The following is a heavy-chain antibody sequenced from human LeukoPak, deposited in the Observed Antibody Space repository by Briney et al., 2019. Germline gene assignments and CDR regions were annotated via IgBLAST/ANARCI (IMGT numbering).Heavy chain of an antibody. Sequence: SETPSLTCAVYGGSFSGYYWSWIRQPPGKGLEWIGEINHSGSTNYNPSLKSRVTISVDTSKNQFSLKLSSVTAADTAVYYCARDRPLIRFLEWLPTRYGMDVWGQGTTVTVSS. CDR3: ARDRPLIRFLEWLPTRYGMDV. D-gene: IGHD3-3*01. CDR2: INHSGST. V-gene: IGHV4-34*01. J-gene: IGHJ6*02. CDR1: GGSFSGYY.